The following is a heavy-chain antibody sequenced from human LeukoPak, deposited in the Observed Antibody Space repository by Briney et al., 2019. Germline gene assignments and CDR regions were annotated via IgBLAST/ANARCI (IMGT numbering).Heavy chain of an antibody. CDR1: GFTFSSYE. CDR3: AVEMAYYFDY. V-gene: IGHV3-48*03. CDR2: ISSSGSSI. D-gene: IGHD5-24*01. Sequence: GGSLRLSCAASGFTFSSYEMHWVRQAPGKGLEWVSYISSSGSSIYYADSVKGRFTTSRDNVKNSLYLQMNSLRAEDTAVYYCAVEMAYYFDYWGQGTLVTVSS. J-gene: IGHJ4*02.